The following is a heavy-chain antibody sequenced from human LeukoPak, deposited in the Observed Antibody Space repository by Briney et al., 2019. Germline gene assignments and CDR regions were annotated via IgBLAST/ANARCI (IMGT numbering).Heavy chain of an antibody. V-gene: IGHV3-20*04. CDR1: GFTFDDYG. D-gene: IGHD6-6*01. Sequence: GGSLRLSCAASGFTFDDYGMSWVRQAPGKGLEWVSGITWNGGSTGYADSVKGRFTISRDNAKNSLYLQMNSLRDEDTALYYCARATSSSDYYYYYMDVWGKGTTVTVSS. CDR2: ITWNGGST. J-gene: IGHJ6*03. CDR3: ARATSSSDYYYYYMDV.